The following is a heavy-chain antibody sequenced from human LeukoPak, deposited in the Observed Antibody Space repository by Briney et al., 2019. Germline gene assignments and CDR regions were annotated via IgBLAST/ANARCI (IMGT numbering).Heavy chain of an antibody. V-gene: IGHV3-23*01. CDR2: ISGSGGST. D-gene: IGHD1-26*01. J-gene: IGHJ3*02. Sequence: TGGSLRLSCAASGFTFSSYAMSWVRQAPGKGLEWVSAISGSGGSTYYADSVKGRFTISRDNSKNTLYLQMNSLRAEDTAVYYCARSGWELRFEAFDIWGQGTMVTVSS. CDR3: ARSGWELRFEAFDI. CDR1: GFTFSSYA.